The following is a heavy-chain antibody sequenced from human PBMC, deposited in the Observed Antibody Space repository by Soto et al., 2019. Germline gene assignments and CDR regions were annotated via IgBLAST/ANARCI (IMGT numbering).Heavy chain of an antibody. CDR3: AKLGFCGGGTCYLDYYNGVDV. D-gene: IGHD2-15*01. CDR2: IGSGGTA. Sequence: EVQLLESGGGVVQPGGSLRLSCAASGFTFSRNAMSWVRQAPGKGLEWVSTIGSGGTAYYADSVKGRFTISRDNSKNTQSLQMNSLRAEDTAVYFCAKLGFCGGGTCYLDYYNGVDVWGQGTTVTVSS. V-gene: IGHV3-23*01. J-gene: IGHJ6*02. CDR1: GFTFSRNA.